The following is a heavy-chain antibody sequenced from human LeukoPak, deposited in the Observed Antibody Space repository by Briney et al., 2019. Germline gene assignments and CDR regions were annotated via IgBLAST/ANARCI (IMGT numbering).Heavy chain of an antibody. Sequence: GGSLRLSCAASGFTFSSYSMNWVRQAPGKGLEWVSYISSSSSTIYYADSVKGRFTISRDNAKNSLYLQMNSLRAEDTAVYYCASTQGPIAPGYWGQGTLVTVSS. D-gene: IGHD6-13*01. CDR2: ISSSSSTI. V-gene: IGHV3-48*01. J-gene: IGHJ4*02. CDR3: ASTQGPIAPGY. CDR1: GFTFSSYS.